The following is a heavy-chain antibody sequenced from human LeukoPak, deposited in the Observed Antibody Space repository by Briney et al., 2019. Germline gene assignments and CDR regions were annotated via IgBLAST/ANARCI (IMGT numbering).Heavy chain of an antibody. J-gene: IGHJ4*02. D-gene: IGHD3-22*01. Sequence: SVKVSCKASGGTFSSYAISWVRQAPGQGLEWMGRIIPIFGTANYAQKFQGRVTITTDESTSTAHMELSSLRAEDTAVYYCARHVGYYYDSSGYGFFDYWGQGTLVTVSS. V-gene: IGHV1-69*05. CDR3: ARHVGYYYDSSGYGFFDY. CDR2: IIPIFGTA. CDR1: GGTFSSYA.